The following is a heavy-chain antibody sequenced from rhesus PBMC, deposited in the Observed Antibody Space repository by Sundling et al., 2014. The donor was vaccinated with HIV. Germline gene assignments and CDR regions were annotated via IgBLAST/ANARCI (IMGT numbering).Heavy chain of an antibody. Sequence: EVQVVQSGGGLVQPGGSLRLSCAASGFTFSFYGIHWVRQAPGKGLEWVAIISSDGSKRYFIDSVKDRFTISRDNSKNMVYLQLSNLKLEDTAVYFCAAPIAAGDFWGQGVLVTVSP. V-gene: IGHV3-54*02. D-gene: IGHD6-25*01. CDR3: AAPIAAGDF. CDR2: ISSDGSKR. CDR1: GFTFSFYG. J-gene: IGHJ4*01.